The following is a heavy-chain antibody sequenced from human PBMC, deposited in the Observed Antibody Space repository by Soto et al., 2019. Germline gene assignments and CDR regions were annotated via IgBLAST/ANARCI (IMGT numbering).Heavy chain of an antibody. D-gene: IGHD3-22*01. Sequence: PSEILSLSCTVCGGSISSSSYYWGWIRQPPGKGLEWIGSIYYSGSTYYNPSLKSRVTISVDTSKNQFSLKLSSVTAADTAVYYCAFTYYYDSSGLDYWGQGTLVTVSS. CDR3: AFTYYYDSSGLDY. V-gene: IGHV4-39*01. J-gene: IGHJ4*02. CDR2: IYYSGST. CDR1: GGSISSSSYY.